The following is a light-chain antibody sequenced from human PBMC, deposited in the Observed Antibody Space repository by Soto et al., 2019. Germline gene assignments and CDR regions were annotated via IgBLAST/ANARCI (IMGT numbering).Light chain of an antibody. CDR1: QSVGSN. Sequence: EVVMTQSPVTLSVSPGERATLSCRASQSVGSNLAWYQQRRGLAPRLLIYGASTRATGIPARFSGSGSGTEFTLTISSLQSEDFAIYYCQQYNDWPPYTFGQGTNLEIK. V-gene: IGKV3-15*01. J-gene: IGKJ2*01. CDR2: GAS. CDR3: QQYNDWPPYT.